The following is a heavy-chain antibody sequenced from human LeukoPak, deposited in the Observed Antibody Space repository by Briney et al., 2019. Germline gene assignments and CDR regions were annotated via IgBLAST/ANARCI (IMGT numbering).Heavy chain of an antibody. CDR3: SKRGVVIRVIHAGFHKEAYYFDS. Sequence: GCSLTLSCPLSGITLSHYFMSWLRQAPANRLEGVAGIRERGSRSNYAGSERGRFTISTDHPKNTLYLQMHILRAEDTSVYFCSKRGVVIRVIHAGFHKEAYYFDSWGQGALVTVSS. CDR1: GITLSHYF. V-gene: IGHV3-23*01. J-gene: IGHJ4*02. D-gene: IGHD3-22*01. CDR2: IRERGSRS.